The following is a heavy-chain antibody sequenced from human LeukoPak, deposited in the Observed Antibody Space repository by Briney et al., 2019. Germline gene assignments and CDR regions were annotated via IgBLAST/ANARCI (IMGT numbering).Heavy chain of an antibody. V-gene: IGHV4-59*01. Sequence: TSETLSLTCTVSGGSISSYYWSWIRQPPGKGLEWIGYIYYSGSTNYNPSLKSRVTISVDTSKNQFSLKLSSVTAADTAVYYCAGGVGATGDAFDIWGQGTMVTVSS. CDR3: AGGVGATGDAFDI. CDR2: IYYSGST. CDR1: GGSISSYY. D-gene: IGHD1-26*01. J-gene: IGHJ3*02.